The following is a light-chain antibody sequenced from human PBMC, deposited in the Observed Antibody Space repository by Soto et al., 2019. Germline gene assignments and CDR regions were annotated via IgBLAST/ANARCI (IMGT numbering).Light chain of an antibody. CDR3: QQYGSSPQT. Sequence: EIVLTQSPGTLSLSPGDRATLSCRASQRVSSNYLAWYQQRPGQAPRLLIYGASSRATGIPDRFSGSGSGTDFTLTINRLEPEDFAVYYCQQYGSSPQTFGQGTKVDIK. V-gene: IGKV3-20*01. J-gene: IGKJ1*01. CDR2: GAS. CDR1: QRVSSNY.